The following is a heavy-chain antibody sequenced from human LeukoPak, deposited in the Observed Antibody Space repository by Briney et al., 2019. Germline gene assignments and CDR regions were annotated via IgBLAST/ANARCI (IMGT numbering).Heavy chain of an antibody. CDR1: GFTLDDYA. V-gene: IGHV3-9*01. D-gene: IGHD5-12*01. Sequence: GGSLRLSCAASGFTLDDYAMHWVRQAPGKGLEWVSGINWNSGNIGYADSVKGRFTISRDNAKNSLYLQMNGLSAEDTALYYCAKGTDSGYDSEEILDYWGQGTLVTVFS. CDR3: AKGTDSGYDSEEILDY. J-gene: IGHJ4*02. CDR2: INWNSGNI.